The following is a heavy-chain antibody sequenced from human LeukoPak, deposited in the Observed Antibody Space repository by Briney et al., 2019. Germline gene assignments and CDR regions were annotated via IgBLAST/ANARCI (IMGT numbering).Heavy chain of an antibody. CDR1: GASINKGRYY. J-gene: IGHJ4*02. CDR2: IFYTGSA. D-gene: IGHD1-26*01. CDR3: ARLALQEVGATQTYYLDY. V-gene: IGHV4-39*07. Sequence: SETLSLTCSISGASINKGRYYWGWIRRPPGKGLEWIVNIFYTGSAFYNPSLESRVSISIDTSNNQVSLKLSSVTAADTAVYYCARLALQEVGATQTYYLDYWGQGTLVTVSS.